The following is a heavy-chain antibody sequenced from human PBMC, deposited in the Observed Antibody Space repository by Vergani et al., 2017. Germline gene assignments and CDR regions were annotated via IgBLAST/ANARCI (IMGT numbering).Heavy chain of an antibody. J-gene: IGHJ4*02. CDR2: ISSDGGRT. Sequence: EVQLLESGGGLVQPGGSLRLSCAASGFTFSTYAMTWVRQAPGKGLEWVSTISSDGGRTYYADSVKGRFTISRDNSKNTLSLQMNSLTAEDTAIYYCAGXQGTSAYYYVGFDYWGQGILVTVSS. V-gene: IGHV3-23*01. CDR1: GFTFSTYA. CDR3: AGXQGTSAYYYVGFDY. D-gene: IGHD3-22*01.